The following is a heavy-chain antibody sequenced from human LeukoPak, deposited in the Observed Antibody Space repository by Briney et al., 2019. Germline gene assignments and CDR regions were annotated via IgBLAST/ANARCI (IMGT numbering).Heavy chain of an antibody. D-gene: IGHD1-26*01. CDR1: GYTFTGYY. CDR3: ARDPEVSVGLLDY. CDR2: INPNSGGT. Sequence: ASVKVSCKASGYTFTGYYMHWVRQAPGQGLEWMGWINPNSGGTNYAQKFQGRVTMTRDTSISTAYMELSRLRSDDTAVYYCARDPEVSVGLLDYWGQGTLVTVSS. J-gene: IGHJ4*02. V-gene: IGHV1-2*02.